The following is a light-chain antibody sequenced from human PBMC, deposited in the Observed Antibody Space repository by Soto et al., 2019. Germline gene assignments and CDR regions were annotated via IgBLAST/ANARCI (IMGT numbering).Light chain of an antibody. Sequence: DVQMTQYTSSLAASVGDRVTITCQASQDIDKFLNWYQQKPGKPPKLLIDDASNLATGVPSRFSGRGSGTDFTFTISSLQPEDVATYYCQQYDDLPITFGQGTLLEIK. CDR2: DAS. J-gene: IGKJ5*01. V-gene: IGKV1-33*01. CDR3: QQYDDLPIT. CDR1: QDIDKF.